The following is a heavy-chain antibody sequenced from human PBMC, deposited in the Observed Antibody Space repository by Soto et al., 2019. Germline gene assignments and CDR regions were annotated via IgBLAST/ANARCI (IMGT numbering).Heavy chain of an antibody. J-gene: IGHJ4*02. V-gene: IGHV4-59*01. CDR2: IYYSGST. CDR1: GGSISSYY. CDR3: ARDTKLGAWLLIDN. D-gene: IGHD2-8*01. Sequence: SETLSLTCTVSGGSISSYYWSWIRQPPGKGLEWIGYIYYSGSTNYNPSLKSRVTISVDTSKNQFSLKLSSVTAADTAVYYCARDTKLGAWLLIDNWGQGTLVTVYS.